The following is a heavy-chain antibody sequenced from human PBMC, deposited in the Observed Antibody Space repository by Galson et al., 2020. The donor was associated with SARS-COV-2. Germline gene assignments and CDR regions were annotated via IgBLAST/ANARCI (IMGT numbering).Heavy chain of an antibody. D-gene: IGHD6-19*01. Sequence: GGSLCLSCAASGFTFSSHAMSWVRQPPAEGRQWFPAISRSGGSTYYDDSVKGRFTISRDNSKNQLYLQMNSLRAEDTAVYYCAKASGGSGWYHWGQGTLVTVSS. CDR3: AKASGGSGWYH. CDR2: ISRSGGST. CDR1: GFTFSSHA. V-gene: IGHV3-23*01. J-gene: IGHJ5*02.